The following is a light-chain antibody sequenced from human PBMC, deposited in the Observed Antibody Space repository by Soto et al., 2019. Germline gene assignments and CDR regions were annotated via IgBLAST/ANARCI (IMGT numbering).Light chain of an antibody. V-gene: IGKV3-20*01. CDR3: QQYGSSGT. J-gene: IGKJ1*01. Sequence: EILWTQSPTPRSFSPGQSATLSCMSSQSVSSSYLAWYQQKPGQAPRLLIYGASSRATGIPDRFSGSGSGTDFPLTISRLEPEDFAVYYCQQYGSSGTFGQGTNVDI. CDR2: GAS. CDR1: QSVSSSY.